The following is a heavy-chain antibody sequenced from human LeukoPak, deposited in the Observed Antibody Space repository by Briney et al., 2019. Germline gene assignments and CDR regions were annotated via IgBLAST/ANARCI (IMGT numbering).Heavy chain of an antibody. Sequence: SETLSLTCTVSGGSISSSSYYWGWIRQPPGKGLEWIGSIYYSGSTYYNPSLKSRVTISVDTSKNQFSLKLSSVTAADTAVYYCARAITSGVAPYYYYYMDVWGKGTTVTVSS. CDR1: GGSISSSSYY. CDR3: ARAITSGVAPYYYYYMDV. J-gene: IGHJ6*03. V-gene: IGHV4-39*07. CDR2: IYYSGST. D-gene: IGHD1-14*01.